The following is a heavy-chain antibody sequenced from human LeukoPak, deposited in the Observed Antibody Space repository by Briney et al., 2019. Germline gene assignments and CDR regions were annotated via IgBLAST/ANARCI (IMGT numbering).Heavy chain of an antibody. V-gene: IGHV3-74*01. CDR1: GFTFSSYW. D-gene: IGHD3-22*01. CDR3: ARDRPYYDSSAYPLY. J-gene: IGHJ4*02. CDR2: INSDGSSI. Sequence: PGGSLRLSCVASGFTFSSYWMHWVRQAPGKGLMWVSRINSDGSSISYADSVKGRFTISRDNAKNTLYLQMNSLRAEDTAVYYCARDRPYYDSSAYPLYWGQGTLVTVSS.